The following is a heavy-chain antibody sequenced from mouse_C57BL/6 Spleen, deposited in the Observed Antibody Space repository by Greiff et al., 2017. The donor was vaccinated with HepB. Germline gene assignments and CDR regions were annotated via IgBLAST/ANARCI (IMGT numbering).Heavy chain of an antibody. CDR2: INPNNGGT. J-gene: IGHJ3*01. CDR1: GYTFTDYY. Sequence: EVQLQQSGPELVKPGASVKISCKASGYTFTDYYMNWVKQSHGKSLEWIGDINPNNGGTSYNQKFKGKATLTVDKSSSTAYMELRSLTSEDSAVYYCAREGDGYYLLFAYWGQGTLVTVSA. V-gene: IGHV1-26*01. CDR3: AREGDGYYLLFAY. D-gene: IGHD2-3*01.